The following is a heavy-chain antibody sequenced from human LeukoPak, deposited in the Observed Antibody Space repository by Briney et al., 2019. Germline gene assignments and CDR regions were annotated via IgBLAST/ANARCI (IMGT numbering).Heavy chain of an antibody. D-gene: IGHD3-22*01. J-gene: IGHJ3*02. Sequence: GGSLRLSCAASGFSFSTYGMSWVRQAPGKGLEWVSGISGSDGSTYYADSVKGRFIISRDNSKNTLYLQMNSLRAEDTAVYYCARDLGYYYDSSGYYYVPPPDAFDIWGQGTMVTVSS. V-gene: IGHV3-23*01. CDR2: ISGSDGST. CDR3: ARDLGYYYDSSGYYYVPPPDAFDI. CDR1: GFSFSTYG.